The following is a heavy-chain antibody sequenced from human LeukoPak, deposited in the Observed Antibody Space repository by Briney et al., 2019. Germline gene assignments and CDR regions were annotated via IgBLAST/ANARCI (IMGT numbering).Heavy chain of an antibody. CDR3: ARATQDSSGPFSTYYFDY. J-gene: IGHJ4*02. CDR2: IYSGGST. D-gene: IGHD3-22*01. CDR1: GLTVSSNY. Sequence: PGGSLRLSCAASGLTVSSNYMSWVRQAPGKGLEWVSVIYSGGSTYYADSVKGRFTISRDNSKNTLYLQMNSLRAEDTAVYYCARATQDSSGPFSTYYFDYWGQGTLVTVSS. V-gene: IGHV3-53*01.